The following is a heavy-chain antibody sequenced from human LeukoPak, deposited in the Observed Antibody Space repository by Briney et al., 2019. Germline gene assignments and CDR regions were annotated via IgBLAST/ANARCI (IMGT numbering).Heavy chain of an antibody. V-gene: IGHV4-59*12. J-gene: IGHJ4*02. Sequence: PSETLSLTCTVSGGSISGYYWSWIRQPPGKGLEWIAYIHYSGSTTYNPSLESRVTISVDTSKNQFSLKLSSVTAADTAVYYCARDSSGYSPTFDYWGQGSLVTVSS. CDR2: IHYSGST. CDR1: GGSISGYY. D-gene: IGHD6-19*01. CDR3: ARDSSGYSPTFDY.